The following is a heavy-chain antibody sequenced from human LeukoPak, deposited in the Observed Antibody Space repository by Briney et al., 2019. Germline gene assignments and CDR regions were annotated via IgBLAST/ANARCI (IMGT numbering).Heavy chain of an antibody. CDR2: ISAYNGNT. CDR3: ARDRGSYGDYSPDFDY. V-gene: IGHV1-18*01. D-gene: IGHD4-17*01. J-gene: IGHJ4*02. Sequence: GASVKVSCKASGYTFTSYGISWVRQAPGQGLECMGWISAYNGNTNYAQKLQGRVTMTTDTSTSTAYMELRSLRSDDTAVYYCARDRGSYGDYSPDFDYWGQGTLVTVSS. CDR1: GYTFTSYG.